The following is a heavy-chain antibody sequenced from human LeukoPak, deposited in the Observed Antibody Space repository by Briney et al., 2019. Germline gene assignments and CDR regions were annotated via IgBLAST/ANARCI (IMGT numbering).Heavy chain of an antibody. Sequence: PGGSLRLSCAASGFTFSNYWMHWDRQAPGKGLVWVSRISGDGSRTSYADSVKGRFTISRDNAKNTLYLQMNSLRAEDTAIFYCARVRDGSGSFDHWGQGTLVTVSS. CDR2: ISGDGSRT. CDR1: GFTFSNYW. V-gene: IGHV3-74*01. J-gene: IGHJ4*02. CDR3: ARVRDGSGSFDH. D-gene: IGHD3-10*01.